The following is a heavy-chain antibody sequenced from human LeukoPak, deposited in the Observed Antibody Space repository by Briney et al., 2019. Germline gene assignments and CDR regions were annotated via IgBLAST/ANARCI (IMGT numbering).Heavy chain of an antibody. CDR1: GFTFNDFA. CDR2: IGDAGT. D-gene: IGHD3-16*01. J-gene: IGHJ3*01. CDR3: AKNLGPFDV. V-gene: IGHV3-23*01. Sequence: GGSLRLSCAASGFTFNDFAMTWVRQAPGKGLEWVSSIGDAGTYYADSVKGRFTISRDNPKNMLYLQLNSLRAGGTAMYYCAKNLGPFDVRGQGTMVTVSS.